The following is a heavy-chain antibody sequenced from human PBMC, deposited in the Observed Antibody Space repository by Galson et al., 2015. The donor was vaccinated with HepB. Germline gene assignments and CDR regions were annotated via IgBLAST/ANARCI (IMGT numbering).Heavy chain of an antibody. CDR1: RFTFSNRA. J-gene: IGHJ4*02. Sequence: SLRLSCAASRFTFSNRAMHWVRQAPGKGLEWVALISYDGSDKYYVDSVKGRFTISRDNSKNTLYLQMNSLRPEDPAVYYCARDTAMVPASYCFDCGGQGTRVTVSS. V-gene: IGHV3-30-3*01. D-gene: IGHD5-18*01. CDR3: ARDTAMVPASYCFDC. CDR2: ISYDGSDK.